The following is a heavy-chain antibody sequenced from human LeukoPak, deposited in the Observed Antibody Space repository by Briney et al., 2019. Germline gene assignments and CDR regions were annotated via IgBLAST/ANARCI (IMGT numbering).Heavy chain of an antibody. Sequence: GGSLRLSCAASGFPFNAYWMTWVRQAPGKGLEWVANIRQDGDTKYYVDTVKGRFTISRDNAMNSLYLQMNSLRAEDTAIYYCARSLPYGTTWYGRSDFWGQGTLVTVSS. V-gene: IGHV3-7*03. J-gene: IGHJ4*02. CDR3: ARSLPYGTTWYGRSDF. CDR1: GFPFNAYW. CDR2: IRQDGDTK. D-gene: IGHD6-13*01.